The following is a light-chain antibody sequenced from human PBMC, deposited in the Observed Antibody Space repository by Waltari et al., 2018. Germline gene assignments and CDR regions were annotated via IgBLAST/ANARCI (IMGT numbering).Light chain of an antibody. CDR1: SSHAGSYNS. V-gene: IGLV2-11*01. J-gene: IGLJ2*01. Sequence: QSALTQPRSVSGSPGQSATTSCTGTSSHAGSYNSVSRYQQNRGKTPKLLFFQLRERPSGVFDRFSGSKSGDTPSLTISGLQAEDEAEYHSCAFAAGITVFFGVGTKLTVV. CDR3: CAFAAGITVF. CDR2: QLR.